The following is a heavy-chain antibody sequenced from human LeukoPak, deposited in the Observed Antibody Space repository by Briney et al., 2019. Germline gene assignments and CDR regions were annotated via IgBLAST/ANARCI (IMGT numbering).Heavy chain of an antibody. CDR3: ARINSGRHLGDAFDI. CDR2: IKQDGSEK. V-gene: IGHV3-7*01. J-gene: IGHJ3*02. CDR1: GFTFSSYW. Sequence: GGSLRLSCAASGFTFSSYWMTWVRQAPGKGLEWVANIKQDGSEKYYVDSAKGRFTISRDNAKNSLFLQMNSLRAEDTAVYYCARINSGRHLGDAFDIWGQGTTVTVSS. D-gene: IGHD1-26*01.